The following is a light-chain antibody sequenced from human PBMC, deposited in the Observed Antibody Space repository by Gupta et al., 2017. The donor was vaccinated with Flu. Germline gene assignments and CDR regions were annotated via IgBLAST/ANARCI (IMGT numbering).Light chain of an antibody. CDR3: QQSDSTPYT. CDR2: AAS. CDR1: QRISSY. Sequence: PSSLSASVGDRVTITCRASQRISSYLNWYQQKPVKAPKLLIYAASRVQSGVPSRFSGSGSGTDFTLTISRRQPEDFATYYCQQSDSTPYTFGQGTKMEIK. J-gene: IGKJ2*01. V-gene: IGKV1-39*01.